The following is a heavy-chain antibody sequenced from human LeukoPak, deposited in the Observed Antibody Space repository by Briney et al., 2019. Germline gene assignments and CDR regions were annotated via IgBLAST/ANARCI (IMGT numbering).Heavy chain of an antibody. J-gene: IGHJ6*02. CDR2: ISAYNGNT. CDR1: GYTFTSYG. V-gene: IGHV1-18*01. Sequence: GASVKVSCKASGYTFTSYGISWVRQAPGQGLEWMGWISAYNGNTNYAQKLQGRVTMTTDTSTSTAYMELRSLRSDDTAVYYCARWIGYCSSTSCYGAAYYYYGMDVWGQGTTVTVSS. D-gene: IGHD2-2*01. CDR3: ARWIGYCSSTSCYGAAYYYYGMDV.